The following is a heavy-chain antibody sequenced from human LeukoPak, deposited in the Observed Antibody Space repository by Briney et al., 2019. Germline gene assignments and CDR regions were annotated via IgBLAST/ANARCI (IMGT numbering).Heavy chain of an antibody. Sequence: SETLSLTCTVSGGSISRGDYYWSWIRQPAGKGLEWIGRIYTGGSTNYNPSLKTRVTISVDTSKNQFSLKLTSVTAADTAVFYCARAPGGYGSGSRGAFDIWGQGTMVTVSS. V-gene: IGHV4-61*02. CDR1: GGSISRGDYY. D-gene: IGHD3-10*01. J-gene: IGHJ3*02. CDR2: IYTGGST. CDR3: ARAPGGYGSGSRGAFDI.